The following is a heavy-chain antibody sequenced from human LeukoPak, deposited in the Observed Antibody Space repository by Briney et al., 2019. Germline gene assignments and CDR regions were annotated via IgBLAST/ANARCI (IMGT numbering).Heavy chain of an antibody. CDR3: ALEVYYSDNSAFDY. J-gene: IGHJ4*01. CDR2: MDPKSGET. CDR1: GYTFTDYY. V-gene: IGHV1-2*02. Sequence: ASVKVSCKASGYTFTDYYIHWVRQAPGQGLEGVGWMDPKSGETNHAQRFQGRVIMTRDTSITTAYMELSRLRSDDTAVYYCALEVYYSDNSAFDYWGQGTLVTVSS. D-gene: IGHD4-11*01.